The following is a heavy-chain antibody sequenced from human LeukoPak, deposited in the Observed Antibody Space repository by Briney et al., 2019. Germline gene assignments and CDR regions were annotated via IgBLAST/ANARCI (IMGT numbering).Heavy chain of an antibody. D-gene: IGHD1-26*01. Sequence: ASVKVSCKASGYTFTGYYMHWVRQAPGQGLEWMGWINPNSGGTNYAQKFQGWVTMTRDTSISTAYMELSSLRSEDTAVYYCIVGATWYFQHWGQGTLVTVSS. CDR1: GYTFTGYY. CDR2: INPNSGGT. V-gene: IGHV1-2*04. CDR3: IVGATWYFQH. J-gene: IGHJ1*01.